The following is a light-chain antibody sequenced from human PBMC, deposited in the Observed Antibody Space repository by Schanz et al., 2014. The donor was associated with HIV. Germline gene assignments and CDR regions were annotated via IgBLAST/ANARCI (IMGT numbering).Light chain of an antibody. Sequence: DIVMPQSPDFLAVSLGARATIKCKSSQSVLYSSTNKNYLAWYQQKPGQPPKLLIYWASTRESGVPDRFSGSGSETDFTLTINSLQAEDVAVYYCQQYYSALITFGQGTRLEIK. CDR1: QSVLYSSTNKNY. CDR3: QQYYSALIT. V-gene: IGKV4-1*01. CDR2: WAS. J-gene: IGKJ5*01.